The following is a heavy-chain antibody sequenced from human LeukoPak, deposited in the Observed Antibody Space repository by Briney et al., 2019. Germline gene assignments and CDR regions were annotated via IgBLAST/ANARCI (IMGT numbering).Heavy chain of an antibody. V-gene: IGHV3-48*01. CDR1: GFTFSSYS. CDR2: ISSSSSTI. CDR3: AKKGSDIVVVPAAYYYYYYMDV. Sequence: GGSLRLSCAASGFTFSSYSMNWVRQAPGKGLEWVSYISSSSSTIYYADSVKGRFTISRDNSKNTLYLQMNSLRAEDTAVYYCAKKGSDIVVVPAAYYYYYYMDVWAKGPRSPSP. J-gene: IGHJ6*03. D-gene: IGHD2-2*01.